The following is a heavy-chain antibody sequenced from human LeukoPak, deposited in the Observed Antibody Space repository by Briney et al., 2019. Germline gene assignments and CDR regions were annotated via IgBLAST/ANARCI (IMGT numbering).Heavy chain of an antibody. CDR2: INPDGSAQ. V-gene: IGHV3-7*03. D-gene: IGHD1-1*01. CDR1: AFTFSDSW. CDR3: AKDFGTTGTPHF. Sequence: GGSLRLSCAASAFTFSDSWMSWVRQAPGKGLEWVANINPDGSAQHYVGSVRGRFTISRDNARSLVYLQVNSLRAEDTAVYYCAKDFGTTGTPHFWGQGTLVTVSS. J-gene: IGHJ4*02.